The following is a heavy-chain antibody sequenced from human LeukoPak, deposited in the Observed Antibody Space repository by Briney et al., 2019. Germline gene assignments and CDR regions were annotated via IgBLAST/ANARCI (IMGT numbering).Heavy chain of an antibody. CDR1: GFTFSVYY. D-gene: IGHD4-17*01. CDR3: ARDPTTVTTISEYYFDY. J-gene: IGHJ4*02. Sequence: SGGSLRLSCAASGFTFSVYYMSWIRQAPGKGLEWVSYISSSGSTIYYADSVKGRFTISRDNAKNSLYLQMNSLRAEDTAVYYCARDPTTVTTISEYYFDYWGQGTLVTVSS. CDR2: ISSSGSTI. V-gene: IGHV3-11*01.